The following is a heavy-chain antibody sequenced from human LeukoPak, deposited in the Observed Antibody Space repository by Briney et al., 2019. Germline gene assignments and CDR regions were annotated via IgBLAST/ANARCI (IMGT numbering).Heavy chain of an antibody. J-gene: IGHJ6*03. D-gene: IGHD3-9*01. CDR1: GGTFSSYA. Sequence: SVKVSCKASGGTFSSYAISWVRQAPGQGLEWMGGIIPIFGTANYAQKFQGRVTITADESTSTAYMELSSLRSEDTAVYYCARGGGNILTAGAYMDVWGKGATVTVSS. V-gene: IGHV1-69*01. CDR2: IIPIFGTA. CDR3: ARGGGNILTAGAYMDV.